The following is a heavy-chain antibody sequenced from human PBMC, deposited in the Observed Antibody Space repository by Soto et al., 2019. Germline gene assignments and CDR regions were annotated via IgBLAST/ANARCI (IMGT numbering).Heavy chain of an antibody. D-gene: IGHD4-17*01. V-gene: IGHV3-30*03. CDR2: ISYDGSNI. CDR1: GFTFSSYG. J-gene: IGHJ6*03. Sequence: GGSLRLSCAASGFTFSSYGMHWVRQAPGKGLEWVAVISYDGSNIYYADSVKGRFTISRDNAKNTLYLQMNSLRAEDTAVYYCARDISDYGDFDYYYYYMDVWGKGTTVTVSS. CDR3: ARDISDYGDFDYYYYYMDV.